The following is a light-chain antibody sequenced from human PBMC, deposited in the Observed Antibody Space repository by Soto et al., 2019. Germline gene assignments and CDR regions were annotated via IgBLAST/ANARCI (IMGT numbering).Light chain of an antibody. J-gene: IGKJ2*01. Sequence: EIVLTQSPATLSLSPGQRATLSCRASQSVSDYLAWFQQKPGQAPRLLIYDASNRATGIPARFSGSGSGTDFTINISSLEPEDFAVYYGQQRSNWPRTFGQGTKLEIK. V-gene: IGKV3-11*01. CDR3: QQRSNWPRT. CDR2: DAS. CDR1: QSVSDY.